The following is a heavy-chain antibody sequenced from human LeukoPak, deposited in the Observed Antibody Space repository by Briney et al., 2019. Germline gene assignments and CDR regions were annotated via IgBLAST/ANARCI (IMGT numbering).Heavy chain of an antibody. J-gene: IGHJ6*02. CDR3: FSSCYPCYYYGMDV. CDR2: IYSGGST. V-gene: IGHV3-66*01. CDR1: GFTVSSYY. Sequence: GGSLRLSCAASGFTVSSYYMTWVRQAPGKGLEWVSVIYSGGSTYYADSVKGRVAISRDNSNNTVFLQMNIVRAEDTAVYYCFSSCYPCYYYGMDVWGQGTTVTVSS. D-gene: IGHD2-15*01.